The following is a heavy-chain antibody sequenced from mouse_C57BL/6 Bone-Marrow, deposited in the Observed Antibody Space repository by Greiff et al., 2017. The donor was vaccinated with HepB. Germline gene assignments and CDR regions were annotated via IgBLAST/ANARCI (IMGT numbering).Heavy chain of an antibody. CDR2: ISDGGSYT. CDR1: GFTFSSYA. CDR3: GRVVATRYAMDY. Sequence: EVKLMESGGGLVKPGGSLKLSCAASGFTFSSYAMSWVRQTPEKRLEWVATISDGGSYTYYPDNVKGRFTISRDNAKNNLYLQMSHLKSEDTAMYYCGRVVATRYAMDYWGQGTSVTVSS. J-gene: IGHJ4*01. D-gene: IGHD1-1*01. V-gene: IGHV5-4*03.